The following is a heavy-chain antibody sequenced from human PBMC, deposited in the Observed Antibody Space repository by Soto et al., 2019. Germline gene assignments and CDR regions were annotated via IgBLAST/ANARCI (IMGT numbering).Heavy chain of an antibody. V-gene: IGHV4-39*01. CDR2: IYYSGST. D-gene: IGHD2-21*01. Sequence: PSATLFLTCGVAGGSIITSYYWVLIRQPPGKGLEWIASIYYSGSTYYNPSLKSRVTIFVDTSQSQFSLMLGSVTAADTAVYYCARHDWARFYGMDVWGQGTTVTVSS. CDR1: GGSIITSYY. CDR3: ARHDWARFYGMDV. J-gene: IGHJ6*02.